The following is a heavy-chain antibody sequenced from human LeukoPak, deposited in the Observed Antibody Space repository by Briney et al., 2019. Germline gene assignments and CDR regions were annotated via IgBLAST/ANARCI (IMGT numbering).Heavy chain of an antibody. V-gene: IGHV3-30*18. CDR3: AKMASAGTSYFDY. CDR2: ISYDGSNK. D-gene: IGHD6-13*01. CDR1: GFTFSSYG. J-gene: IGHJ4*02. Sequence: TGGSLRLSCAASGFTFSSYGMHWVRQAPGKGLEWVAVISYDGSNKYYADSVKGRFTISRDNSKNTLYLQMNSLRAEDTAVYYCAKMASAGTSYFDYWGQGTLVTVSS.